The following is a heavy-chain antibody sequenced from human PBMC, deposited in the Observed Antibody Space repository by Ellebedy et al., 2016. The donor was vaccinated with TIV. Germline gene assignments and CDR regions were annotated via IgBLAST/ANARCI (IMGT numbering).Heavy chain of an antibody. V-gene: IGHV3-23*01. J-gene: IGHJ5*01. CDR2: INNRGVSP. D-gene: IGHD3-22*01. CDR1: GFTFSTYA. CDR3: ARNPYESTGYFGRVSDS. Sequence: GESLKISCAASGFTFSTYAMSWVRQAPGKGLEWVSAINNRGVSPYYADSVKGRFATSRDNSKNTLYLQMNSLRAEDTAVYYCARNPYESTGYFGRVSDSWGQGTLVTVSS.